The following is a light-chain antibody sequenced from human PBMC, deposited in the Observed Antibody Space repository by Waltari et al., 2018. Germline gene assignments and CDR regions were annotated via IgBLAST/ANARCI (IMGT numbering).Light chain of an antibody. Sequence: QAVLTQPPSVSAAPGQRVTISCSGSTSNIGNNYVSWYQHHPGAAPKVLISENKKRPSGIPDRCSGSKSGSSATLGISGLQTGDEADYYCATWDSRLSVVVFGGGTKLTVL. CDR3: ATWDSRLSVVV. CDR2: ENK. V-gene: IGLV1-51*02. J-gene: IGLJ2*01. CDR1: TSNIGNNY.